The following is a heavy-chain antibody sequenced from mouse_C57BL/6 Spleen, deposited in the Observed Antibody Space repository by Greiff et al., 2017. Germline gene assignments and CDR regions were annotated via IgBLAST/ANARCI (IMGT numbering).Heavy chain of an antibody. V-gene: IGHV1-26*01. CDR2: INPNNGGT. D-gene: IGHD1-1*01. J-gene: IGHJ1*03. CDR3: ASYYYGSSGYFDV. Sequence: EVQLQQSGPELVKPGASVKISCKASGYTFTDYYMNWVKQSHGKSLEWIGDINPNNGGTSYNQKFKGKATLTVDKSSSTAYMELRSLTSEDSAVYYCASYYYGSSGYFDVWGTGTTVTVSS. CDR1: GYTFTDYY.